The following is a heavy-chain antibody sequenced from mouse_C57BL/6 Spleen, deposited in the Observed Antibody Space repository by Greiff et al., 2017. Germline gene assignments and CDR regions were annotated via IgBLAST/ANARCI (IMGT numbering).Heavy chain of an antibody. CDR1: GFSLTSYG. D-gene: IGHD1-1*01. J-gene: IGHJ4*01. Sequence: QVQLKESGPGLVAPSPSLSITCTVSGFSLTSYGVDWVRQPPGKGLEWLGVIWGGGSTNYNSALMSSLSISKDNSKTQVFLKMHSLQTDDTAMYYCAKHWGDFYYDGSSPYYYAMDYWGQGTSVTVSS. V-gene: IGHV2-9*01. CDR2: IWGGGST. CDR3: AKHWGDFYYDGSSPYYYAMDY.